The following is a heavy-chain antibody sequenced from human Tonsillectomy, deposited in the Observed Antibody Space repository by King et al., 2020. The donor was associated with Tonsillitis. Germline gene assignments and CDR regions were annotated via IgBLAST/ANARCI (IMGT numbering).Heavy chain of an antibody. V-gene: IGHV4-59*08. D-gene: IGHD1-26*01. J-gene: IGHJ4*02. Sequence: QLQESGPGLVKPSETLSLTCTVSGGSISSYYWSWIRQPPGKGLEWVGYIYYTGSINYNPSLKSRVTIPADTSKNQFSLKLSSVTAADTAVYYCAAGAYSGGYPIHYWGQGTLVTVSS. CDR2: IYYTGSI. CDR3: AAGAYSGGYPIHY. CDR1: GGSISSYY.